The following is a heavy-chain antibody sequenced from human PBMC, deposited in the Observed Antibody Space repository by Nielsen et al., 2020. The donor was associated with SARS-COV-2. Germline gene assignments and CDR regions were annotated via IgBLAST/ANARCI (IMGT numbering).Heavy chain of an antibody. D-gene: IGHD5-18*01. CDR2: IYADGSNT. V-gene: IGHV3-74*01. Sequence: VRQMPGKGLVWVSRIYADGSNTIYAESVKGRFTISRDNAENTVYLQMNSLRVEDTAIYYCARDAQYSIDQWGQGTLVTVSS. J-gene: IGHJ1*01. CDR3: ARDAQYSIDQ.